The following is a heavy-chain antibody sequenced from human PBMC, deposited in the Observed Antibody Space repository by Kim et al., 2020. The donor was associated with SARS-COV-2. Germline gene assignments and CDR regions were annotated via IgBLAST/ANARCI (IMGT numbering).Heavy chain of an antibody. CDR3: ARVTTSRLPRVGYWFDP. V-gene: IGHV4-34*01. CDR1: GGSFSGYY. Sequence: SETLSLTCAVYGGSFSGYYWSWIRQPPGKGLEWIGEINHSGSTNYNPSLKSRVTISVDTSKNQFSLKLSSVTAADTAVYYCARVTTSRLPRVGYWFDPWGQGTLVTVSS. J-gene: IGHJ5*02. CDR2: INHSGST. D-gene: IGHD4-4*01.